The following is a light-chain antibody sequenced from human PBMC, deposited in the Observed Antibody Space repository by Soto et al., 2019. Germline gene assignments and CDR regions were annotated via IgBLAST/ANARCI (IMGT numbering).Light chain of an antibody. CDR2: DAS. Sequence: DIQMTQSPSSLSASVGDRITITCQASQDIRNSLNWYQQKPGKAPKLLIYDASDLETGVPSRFSGSGSGTDFTFTIRSLQPEDVATYYCQQYDDLPYTFGQGTKLEI. V-gene: IGKV1-33*01. CDR1: QDIRNS. J-gene: IGKJ2*01. CDR3: QQYDDLPYT.